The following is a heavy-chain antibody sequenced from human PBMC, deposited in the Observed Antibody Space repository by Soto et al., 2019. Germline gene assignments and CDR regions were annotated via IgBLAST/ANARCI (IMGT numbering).Heavy chain of an antibody. CDR3: TREGAYTSPPYYYFYAMDV. J-gene: IGHJ6*01. D-gene: IGHD2-2*01. CDR1: GFTFRDYA. V-gene: IGHV3-49*04. CDR2: MRAKAFGGTT. Sequence: GSLRLSCKGSGFTFRDYAISWVRQAPGKGLQWVGFMRAKAFGGTTEYATFVKGRFTISRDDSKSVAYLQMNSLETEGTAVYYCTREGAYTSPPYYYFYAMDVWGQGTRVTVSS.